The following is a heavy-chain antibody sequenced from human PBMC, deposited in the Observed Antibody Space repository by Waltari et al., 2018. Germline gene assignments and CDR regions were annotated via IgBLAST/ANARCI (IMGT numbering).Heavy chain of an antibody. Sequence: QVQVVQSGAEVKKPGDSVKVSCKTSGYTFAGYYIHWVRQAPGQGLAWMGWINPDTGGTNYGQKFQGRVSMTRDTSISTAYMELSSLKSDDTAIYYCTRWTFAMGFDPWGQGTLVTVSS. CDR3: TRWTFAMGFDP. V-gene: IGHV1-2*02. J-gene: IGHJ5*02. CDR1: GYTFAGYY. CDR2: INPDTGGT.